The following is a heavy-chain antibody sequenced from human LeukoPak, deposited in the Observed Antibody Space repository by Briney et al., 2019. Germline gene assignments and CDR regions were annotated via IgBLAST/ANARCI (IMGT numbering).Heavy chain of an antibody. J-gene: IGHJ5*02. CDR1: GFTFTRYW. Sequence: GGSLRLSCAASGFTFTRYWMTWVRQAPGRGLEWVANVKEDGSEIYYLDSVKGRFTISRDNAKNSLYLQMNSLTPEDTAVYYCAAHAGPWGQGTLVIVSS. CDR2: VKEDGSEI. CDR3: AAHAGP. V-gene: IGHV3-7*01.